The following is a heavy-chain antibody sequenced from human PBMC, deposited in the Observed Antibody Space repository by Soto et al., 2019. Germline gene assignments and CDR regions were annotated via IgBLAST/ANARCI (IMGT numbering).Heavy chain of an antibody. CDR2: INPNSGGT. J-gene: IGHJ5*02. Sequence: ASVKVSCKASGYTFTGYYMHWVRQAPGQGLEWMGWINPNSGGTNYAQKFQGWVTMTRDTSISTAYMELSRLRSDDTAVYYCARGGHDYIWGSYRSWWFDPWGQGTLVTVSS. D-gene: IGHD3-16*02. CDR1: GYTFTGYY. CDR3: ARGGHDYIWGSYRSWWFDP. V-gene: IGHV1-2*04.